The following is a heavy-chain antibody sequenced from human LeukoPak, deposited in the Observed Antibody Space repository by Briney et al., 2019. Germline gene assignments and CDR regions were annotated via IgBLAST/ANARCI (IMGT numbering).Heavy chain of an antibody. CDR2: ISSNGGST. V-gene: IGHV3-64*01. CDR3: ARGLARYYDSSGYYHPLDY. Sequence: GGSLRLSCAAAGFTFSSYAMHWVSQAPGKGLEYVSAISSNGGSTYYANSVKGRFTISRDNSKNTLYLQMGSLRAEDMAVYYCARGLARYYDSSGYYHPLDYWGQGTLVTVSS. D-gene: IGHD3-22*01. CDR1: GFTFSSYA. J-gene: IGHJ4*02.